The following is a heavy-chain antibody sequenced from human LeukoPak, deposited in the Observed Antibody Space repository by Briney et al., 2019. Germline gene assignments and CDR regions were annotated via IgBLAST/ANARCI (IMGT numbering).Heavy chain of an antibody. CDR1: GVSINNYY. D-gene: IGHD3-3*01. Sequence: SETLSLTCTVSGVSINNYYWNWIRQPPGEGLEWIGYIYNNGNTKYNPSLKSRVTISIDTSKNQFSLKLSSVTAADTALYYCARDMGFRSVKGHFDPWGQGTLVTVSS. CDR2: IYNNGNT. J-gene: IGHJ5*02. V-gene: IGHV4-59*01. CDR3: ARDMGFRSVKGHFDP.